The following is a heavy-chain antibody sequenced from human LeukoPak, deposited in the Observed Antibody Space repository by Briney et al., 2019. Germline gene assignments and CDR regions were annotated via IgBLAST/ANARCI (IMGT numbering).Heavy chain of an antibody. J-gene: IGHJ4*02. V-gene: IGHV1-46*01. CDR3: GRATVGLY. D-gene: IGHD4-23*01. CDR2: INPNIGST. Sequence: ASVKVSCKASGYTFTSYGISWVRQAPGQGLEWMGLINPNIGSTTYAQEFQGRVTMTSDTSTSTVYMELSSLRSEDTAVYYCGRATVGLYWGQGTLVTVSS. CDR1: GYTFTSYG.